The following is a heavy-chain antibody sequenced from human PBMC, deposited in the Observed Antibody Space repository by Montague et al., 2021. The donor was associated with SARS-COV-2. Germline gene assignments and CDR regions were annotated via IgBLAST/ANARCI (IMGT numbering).Heavy chain of an antibody. CDR2: LLTSGAT. J-gene: IGHJ6*03. Sequence: TLSLTCTVSGDSITSKTHYWDWVRQPAGKGLEWIGRLLTSGATNFNPSLKSRLTISTDTSKNEFYLKLSSVTAADTAVYYCARDSPHFDFWRGHYGDKYYMDIWGKGTTVTVS. D-gene: IGHD3-3*01. V-gene: IGHV4-61*02. CDR1: GDSITSKTHY. CDR3: ARDSPHFDFWRGHYGDKYYMDI.